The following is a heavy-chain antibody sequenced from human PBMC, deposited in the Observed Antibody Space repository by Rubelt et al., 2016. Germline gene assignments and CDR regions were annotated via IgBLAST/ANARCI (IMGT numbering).Heavy chain of an antibody. CDR2: INYKGSTI. CDR1: GFTFSSYS. V-gene: IGHV3-48*04. J-gene: IGHJ4*02. CDR3: ARGLLSTIAARQGYY. Sequence: QLGMRGGGLVQPGGSLRLSCAASGFTFSSYSMNWVRQAPGKGLEWISYINYKGSTISYADSVKGRFTISRDNAKNSLYLQMNSLRAEDTAVYYCARGLLSTIAARQGYYWGQGTLVTVSS. D-gene: IGHD6-6*01.